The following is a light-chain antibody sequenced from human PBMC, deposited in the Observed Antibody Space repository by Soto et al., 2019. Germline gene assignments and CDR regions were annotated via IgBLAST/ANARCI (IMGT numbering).Light chain of an antibody. Sequence: QSALTQPASVSGSPGQSITISCTGTNSDVGGYNYVSWYQQHPDKAPKLIIYEVSNRPSGVSLRFSGSKSANTASLTISGLQAEDEADYFCVSYTTTYTILFGGGTKLTVL. J-gene: IGLJ2*01. V-gene: IGLV2-14*03. CDR1: NSDVGGYNY. CDR3: VSYTTTYTIL. CDR2: EVS.